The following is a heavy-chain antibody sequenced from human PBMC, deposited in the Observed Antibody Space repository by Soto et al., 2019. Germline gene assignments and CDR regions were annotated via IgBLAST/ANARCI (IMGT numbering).Heavy chain of an antibody. CDR1: GGTFSSYA. CDR3: SRDPYYYDSSGYSNLAYYYYGMDV. V-gene: IGHV1-69*12. Sequence: QVQLVQSGAAVKKPGSSVKVSCKASGGTFSSYAISWVRQAPGQGLEWMGGIIPIFGTANYAQKFQGRVTITAVSATSPAYMELSSLRSEDTAVYYCSRDPYYYDSSGYSNLAYYYYGMDVWGQGTTVTVSS. D-gene: IGHD3-22*01. J-gene: IGHJ6*02. CDR2: IIPIFGTA.